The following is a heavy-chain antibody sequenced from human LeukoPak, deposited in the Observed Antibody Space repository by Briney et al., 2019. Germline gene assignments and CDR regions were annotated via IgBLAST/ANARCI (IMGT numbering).Heavy chain of an antibody. J-gene: IGHJ4*02. CDR1: GYTFTNYY. D-gene: IGHD6-6*01. CDR3: AREGPYSDSSRSRFDC. V-gene: IGHV1-46*01. CDR2: INPSGGST. Sequence: ASVKVSCKASGYTFTNYYIHWVRQAPGQGLEWTGIINPSGGSTSYAQKFQGRVTMTRDTSTSTVYMELSSLRSEDTAVYYCAREGPYSDSSRSRFDCWGQGTLVTVSS.